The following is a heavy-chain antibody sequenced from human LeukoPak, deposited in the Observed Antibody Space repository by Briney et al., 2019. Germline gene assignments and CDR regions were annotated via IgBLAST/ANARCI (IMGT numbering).Heavy chain of an antibody. D-gene: IGHD6-19*01. V-gene: IGHV5-51*01. CDR3: ARSNGWLNY. CDR2: VYPADSDT. J-gene: IGHJ4*02. Sequence: GESLKISCQCSGYSFSSYWIGWVRQMPGKGLEWMGIVYPADSDTRYSPSFQGQVIMSADKSINTAYMQWSSLKASDTAMYYCARSNGWLNYWGQGTLVTVSS. CDR1: GYSFSSYW.